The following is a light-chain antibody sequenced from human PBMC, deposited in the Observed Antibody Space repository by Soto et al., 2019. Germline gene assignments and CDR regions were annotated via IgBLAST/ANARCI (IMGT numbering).Light chain of an antibody. CDR1: SSNIGAGYD. Sequence: QSVLTQPPSVSGAPGQRVTISCTGSSSNIGAGYDVHWYQQRPGTAPKLLIYGNSNRPSGVPDRFSGSKSGTSASLAITGLQAEDEADYYCQSYDSSLSGAVFGGGTQLPVL. CDR2: GNS. CDR3: QSYDSSLSGAV. J-gene: IGLJ7*01. V-gene: IGLV1-40*01.